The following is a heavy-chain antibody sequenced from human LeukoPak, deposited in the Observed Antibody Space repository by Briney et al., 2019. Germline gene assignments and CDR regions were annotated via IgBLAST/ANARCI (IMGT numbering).Heavy chain of an antibody. CDR2: ISYDGSNK. Sequence: PGRSLRLSCAASGFTFSSYGMHWVRQAPGKGLEWVAVISYDGSNKYYADSVKGRFTISRDNSKNTLYLQMNSLRAEDTAVYYCAKEGDEMATIPDYWGQGTLVTVSS. D-gene: IGHD5-24*01. V-gene: IGHV3-30*18. CDR1: GFTFSSYG. J-gene: IGHJ4*02. CDR3: AKEGDEMATIPDY.